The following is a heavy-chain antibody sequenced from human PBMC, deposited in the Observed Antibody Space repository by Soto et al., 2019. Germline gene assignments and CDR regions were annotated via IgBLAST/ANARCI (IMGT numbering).Heavy chain of an antibody. D-gene: IGHD1-26*01. J-gene: IGHJ6*02. CDR3: ARARAIYSGSYNFYYYYYGMDV. CDR2: IYYSGST. V-gene: IGHV4-30-4*01. Sequence: PSETLSLTCTVSGGSISSGDYYWSWIRQPPGKGLEWIGYIYYSGSTYYNPSLKSRVTISVDTSKNQFSLKLSSVTAADTAVYYCARARAIYSGSYNFYYYYYGMDVWGQGTTVTVSS. CDR1: GGSISSGDYY.